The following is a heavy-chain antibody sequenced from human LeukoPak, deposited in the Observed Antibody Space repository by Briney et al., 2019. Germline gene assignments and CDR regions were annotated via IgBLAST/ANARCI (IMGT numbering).Heavy chain of an antibody. D-gene: IGHD3-22*01. CDR3: ARESYYDSSGYYGHGDY. Sequence: GGSLRLSCAASGFTFSDYYMSWIRQAPGKGLEWVSYISSSGSTIYYADSVKGRFTISRDNAKNSLYLQMNSLRAEDTAVYYCARESYYDSSGYYGHGDYWCQGTLVTVSS. V-gene: IGHV3-11*01. CDR2: ISSSGSTI. CDR1: GFTFSDYY. J-gene: IGHJ4*02.